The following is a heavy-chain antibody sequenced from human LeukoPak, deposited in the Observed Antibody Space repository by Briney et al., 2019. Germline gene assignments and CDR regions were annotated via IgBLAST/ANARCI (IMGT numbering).Heavy chain of an antibody. V-gene: IGHV3-33*01. D-gene: IGHD6-19*01. Sequence: GRSLRLSCAASGFSFSAYGVHWVRQAPGKGLEWVAVIWHDGSSKDYADSVKGRFTISRDNAKNSLYLQMNSLRAEDTAVYYCARGASGWYRGFDYWGQGTLVTVSS. CDR1: GFSFSAYG. CDR2: IWHDGSSK. J-gene: IGHJ4*02. CDR3: ARGASGWYRGFDY.